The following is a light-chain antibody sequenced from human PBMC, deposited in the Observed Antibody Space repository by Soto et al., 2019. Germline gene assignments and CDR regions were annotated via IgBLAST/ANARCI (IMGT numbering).Light chain of an antibody. V-gene: IGKV3-20*01. CDR1: QTVSITY. J-gene: IGKJ5*01. Sequence: VLTQSPGTLSLSPGESATLSCRASQTVSITYLTWYQQKPGQAPRLLIFGASKRATGIPDSVSGSGSGREFTLTISGLEPEDFAVYYCQQYGSSPLISFGQGTRLEIK. CDR3: QQYGSSPLIS. CDR2: GAS.